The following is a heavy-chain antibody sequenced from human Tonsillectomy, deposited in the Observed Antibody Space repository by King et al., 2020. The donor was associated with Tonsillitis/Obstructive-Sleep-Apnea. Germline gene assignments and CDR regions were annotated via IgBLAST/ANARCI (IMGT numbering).Heavy chain of an antibody. Sequence: QLQESGPGLVKPSETLSLTCSVSDDSFSSYCWSWIRQPAGKGLEWIGHIYTGGSTDYNPSLRGRVTMSVDTSRRQFSLKLTSVTDADTAVYYCARESPYDNSAYYYVVFDYWGQGTLVTVSS. V-gene: IGHV4-4*07. CDR1: DDSFSSYC. CDR2: IYTGGST. J-gene: IGHJ4*02. D-gene: IGHD3-22*01. CDR3: ARESPYDNSAYYYVVFDY.